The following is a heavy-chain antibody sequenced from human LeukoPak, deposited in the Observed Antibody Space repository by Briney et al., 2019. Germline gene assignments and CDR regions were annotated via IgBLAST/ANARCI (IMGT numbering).Heavy chain of an antibody. J-gene: IGHJ4*02. CDR1: GLTFTNYW. CDR2: IHPDGTEK. D-gene: IGHD3-3*01. CDR3: TSRYDFWSGYCQGYYFDF. V-gene: IGHV3-7*01. Sequence: GGSLRLSCAAPGLTFTNYWMHWVRQAPGKGLESVAYIHPDGTEKYYMESLRGRFAISRDNAKNSLYLQMSNLRDEDTAVYYCTSRYDFWSGYCQGYYFDFWGQGSLVTVSS.